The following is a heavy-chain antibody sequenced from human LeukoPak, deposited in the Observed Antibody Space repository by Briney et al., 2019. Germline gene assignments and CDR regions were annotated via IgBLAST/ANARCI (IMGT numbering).Heavy chain of an antibody. J-gene: IGHJ6*03. D-gene: IGHD6-6*01. Sequence: PGGSLRLSCAASGFTFSSYGMHWVRQAPGKGLEWVAFIRYDGSNKYYADSVKGRFTISRDNSKNTLYLQMNSLRAEDTAVYYCAKASSPYYYYYMDVWGKGTTVTVSS. CDR3: AKASSPYYYYYMDV. CDR2: IRYDGSNK. CDR1: GFTFSSYG. V-gene: IGHV3-30*02.